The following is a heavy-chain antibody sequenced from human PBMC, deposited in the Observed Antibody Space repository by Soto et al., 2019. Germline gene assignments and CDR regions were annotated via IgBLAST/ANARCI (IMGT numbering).Heavy chain of an antibody. J-gene: IGHJ4*02. CDR3: ARGPIGYCSGGSCHDYSDY. CDR1: GGSISSYY. V-gene: IGHV4-59*01. D-gene: IGHD2-15*01. Sequence: SETLSLTCTVSGGSISSYYWSWIRQPPGKGLEWIGFIYNSGSTNYNPSLKSRVTISVDTSKNQFSLKLSSVTAADTAVYYCARGPIGYCSGGSCHDYSDYWGQGTLVTVSS. CDR2: IYNSGST.